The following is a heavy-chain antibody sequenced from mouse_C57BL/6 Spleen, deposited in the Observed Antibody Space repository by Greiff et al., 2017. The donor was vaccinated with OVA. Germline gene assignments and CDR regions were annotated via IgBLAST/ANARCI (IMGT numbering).Heavy chain of an antibody. J-gene: IGHJ4*01. V-gene: IGHV3-6*01. CDR2: ISYDGSN. CDR1: GYSITSGYY. D-gene: IGHD2-4*01. CDR3: ARSYDYDPDY. Sequence: VQLKESGPGLVKPSQSLSLTCSVTGYSITSGYYWNWIRQFPGNKLEWMGYISYDGSNNYNPSLKNRISITRDTSKNQLFLKLNSVTTEDTATYYCARSYDYDPDYWGQGTSVTVSS.